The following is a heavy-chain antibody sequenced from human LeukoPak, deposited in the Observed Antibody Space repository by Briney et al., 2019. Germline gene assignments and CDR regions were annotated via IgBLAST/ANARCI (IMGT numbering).Heavy chain of an antibody. CDR1: GFTFSSYG. J-gene: IGHJ4*02. V-gene: IGHV3-30*02. Sequence: GGSLRLSCAASGFTFSSYGMHWVRQAPGKGLEWVAFIRYDGSNKYYADSVKGRFTISRDNSKNTLYLQMNSLIAEDTAVYYCAKTMIKMGATTQRLDYWGQGTLVTVSS. CDR2: IRYDGSNK. CDR3: AKTMIKMGATTQRLDY. D-gene: IGHD1-26*01.